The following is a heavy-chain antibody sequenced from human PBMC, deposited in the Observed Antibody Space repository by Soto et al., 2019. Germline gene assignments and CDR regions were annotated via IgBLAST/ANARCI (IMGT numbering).Heavy chain of an antibody. CDR2: IYHSGST. CDR3: ARASGRVGDYDRRGDFDY. Sequence: QVQLQESGPGLVKPSGTVSLTCAVSGGSISSRNWWSWVRQPPGKGLEWIGEIYHSGSTNYKPSLQSRVTVSVAKSKHQCALKLSSVTAEDTAAYYCARASGRVGDYDRRGDFDYWGQGTLVTVSS. CDR1: GGSISSRNW. V-gene: IGHV4-4*02. J-gene: IGHJ4*02. D-gene: IGHD3-22*01.